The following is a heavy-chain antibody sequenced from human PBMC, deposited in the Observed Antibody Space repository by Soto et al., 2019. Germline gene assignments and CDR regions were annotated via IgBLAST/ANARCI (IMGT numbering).Heavy chain of an antibody. D-gene: IGHD3-9*01. CDR3: TTDGPPALRYFERDDY. J-gene: IGHJ4*02. CDR1: GFTFGDYA. Sequence: GGSLRLSCTASGFTFGDYAMSWFRQAPGKGLEWVGFIRSKAYGGTTEYAESVKGRFTISRDDSKSIAYLQMNSLKTEDTAVHYCTTDGPPALRYFERDDYWGQGTLVTVSS. V-gene: IGHV3-49*03. CDR2: IRSKAYGGTT.